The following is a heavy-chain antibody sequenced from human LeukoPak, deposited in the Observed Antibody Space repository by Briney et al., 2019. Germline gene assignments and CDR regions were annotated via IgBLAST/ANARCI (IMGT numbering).Heavy chain of an antibody. D-gene: IGHD4-17*01. CDR1: GYTLTEVS. Sequence: ASVKLSFKISGYTLTEVSMHWVRQPPGKGLEWMGGFDPADGEPIYAQKFQGRVTMSEDTSTDTAYMDLSILRSEDTAVYYCATEVVGYGDVHYFDSWGQGTLVTVSS. V-gene: IGHV1-24*01. J-gene: IGHJ4*02. CDR2: FDPADGEP. CDR3: ATEVVGYGDVHYFDS.